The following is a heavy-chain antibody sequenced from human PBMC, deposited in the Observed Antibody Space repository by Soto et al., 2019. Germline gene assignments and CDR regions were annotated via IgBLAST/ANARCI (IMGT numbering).Heavy chain of an antibody. CDR3: ATAGESSRYYFDS. J-gene: IGHJ4*02. V-gene: IGHV3-21*01. D-gene: IGHD3-16*01. CDR1: GFAFSTYS. Sequence: EVQLVESGGGLVTPGGSLGLSCAASGFAFSTYSMNWVRQAPGKGLEWVSSISTSGTFVYYADSQKGRFTISRDDARNSLYLQMNSLRVEDTALYYCATAGESSRYYFDSWGQGTLVTVSS. CDR2: ISTSGTFV.